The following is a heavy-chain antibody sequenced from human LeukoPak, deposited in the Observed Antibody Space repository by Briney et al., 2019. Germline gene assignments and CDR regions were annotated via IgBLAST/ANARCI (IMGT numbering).Heavy chain of an antibody. J-gene: IGHJ4*02. CDR2: INNDGSST. D-gene: IGHD3-10*01. V-gene: IGHV3-74*01. Sequence: GRSLRLSCAASGFTFSSYWMHWVRQAPGKGLVWVSRINNDGSSTIYADSVKGRFTISRDNAKNTLYLQMNNLRDEDTAVYYCAGKTSGAVPIIWGQGTLVTVSS. CDR1: GFTFSSYW. CDR3: AGKTSGAVPII.